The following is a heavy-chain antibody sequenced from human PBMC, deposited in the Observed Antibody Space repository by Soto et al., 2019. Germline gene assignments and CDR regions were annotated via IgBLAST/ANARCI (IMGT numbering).Heavy chain of an antibody. J-gene: IGHJ4*02. Sequence: EVQLLQSGGGFVQPGGSLRLSCEVSGFIFRTYPMSWVRQAPGKGLQWVSAIGGGGTDTYYADSVKGRFTISRDNSKNMLYLQLNRLRVEDTAIFYCARHDDTSGYFTDFDYWGQGARVTVSS. CDR3: ARHDDTSGYFTDFDY. CDR2: IGGGGTDT. V-gene: IGHV3-23*01. CDR1: GFIFRTYP. D-gene: IGHD3-22*01.